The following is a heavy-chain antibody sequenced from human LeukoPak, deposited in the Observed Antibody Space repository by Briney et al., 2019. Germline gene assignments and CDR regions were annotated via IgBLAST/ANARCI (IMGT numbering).Heavy chain of an antibody. V-gene: IGHV4-34*01. J-gene: IGHJ4*02. CDR3: ARGRRGDYKFDY. CDR2: INHSGST. Sequence: SETLSLTCAVYGGSFSGYYWSWIRQPPGKGLEWIGEINHSGSTNYNPSLKSRVTTSVDTSKNQFSLKLSSVTAADTAVYYCARGRRGDYKFDYWGQGTLVTVSS. D-gene: IGHD4-17*01. CDR1: GGSFSGYY.